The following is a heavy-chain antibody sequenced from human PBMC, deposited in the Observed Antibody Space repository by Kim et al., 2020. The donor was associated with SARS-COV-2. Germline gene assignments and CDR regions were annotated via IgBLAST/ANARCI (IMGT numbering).Heavy chain of an antibody. CDR1: GFTFSSYS. CDR2: ISSSGSYI. D-gene: IGHD6-19*01. V-gene: IGHV3-21*01. CDR3: ARVLTSGWSYFDY. J-gene: IGHJ4*02. Sequence: GGSLRLSCAASGFTFSSYSMNWVRQAPGQGLEWISSISSSGSYIYYADSMKGRFTISRDNARASLYLQMNSLRAEDTAVYYCARVLTSGWSYFDYWGQGTLVTVSS.